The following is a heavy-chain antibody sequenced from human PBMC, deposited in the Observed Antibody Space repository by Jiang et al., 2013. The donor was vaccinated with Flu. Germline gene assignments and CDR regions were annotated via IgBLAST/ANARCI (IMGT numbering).Heavy chain of an antibody. V-gene: IGHV1-18*01. CDR3: ARDGYFDH. CDR1: GYTFTTYG. Sequence: SGAEVKKPGASVKVSCKASGYTFTTYGIAWVRQAPGQGLEWMGWISGNNAKTNYAQKFQGRVSMTTDTSTSTAYMELRSLRSDDTAVYYCARDGYFDHWGQGTLVTVSS. J-gene: IGHJ4*02. CDR2: ISGNNAKT.